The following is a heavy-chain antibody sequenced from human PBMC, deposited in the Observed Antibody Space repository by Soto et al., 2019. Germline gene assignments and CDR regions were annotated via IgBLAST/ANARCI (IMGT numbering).Heavy chain of an antibody. CDR2: INPSGGST. D-gene: IGHD2-15*01. CDR3: ARSELPTRMDV. CDR1: GYTFTSYY. J-gene: IGHJ6*02. Sequence: ASVKVSCKASGYTFTSYYMHWVRQAPGQGLEWMGIINPSGGSTTYAQKFQGSVTMTRDTSTSTLYMELSSLRSEDTAVYYCARSELPTRMDVWGQGTTVTVSS. V-gene: IGHV1-46*01.